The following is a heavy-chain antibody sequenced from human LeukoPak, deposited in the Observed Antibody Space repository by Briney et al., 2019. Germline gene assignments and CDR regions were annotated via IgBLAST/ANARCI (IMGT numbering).Heavy chain of an antibody. D-gene: IGHD1-26*01. CDR2: INPSGGGT. CDR1: VYTFINYY. Sequence: GASVKVSCKASVYTFINYYMHWVRQAPGQGLEWMGIINPSGGGTSYAQKFQGRVTMTRDTSTSTVYMEVSSLRSEDTAVYYCAREFSGYIDFWGQGTLVTVSS. V-gene: IGHV1-46*01. J-gene: IGHJ4*02. CDR3: AREFSGYIDF.